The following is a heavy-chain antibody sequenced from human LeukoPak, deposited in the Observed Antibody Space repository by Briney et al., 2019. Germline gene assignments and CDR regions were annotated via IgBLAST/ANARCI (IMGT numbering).Heavy chain of an antibody. D-gene: IGHD3-3*01. CDR2: ISGSGGST. V-gene: IGHV3-23*01. CDR3: AKRQVYDLSSGYFPSDY. CDR1: GFTFSSYA. Sequence: PGGSLRLSCAASGFTFSSYAMSWVRQAPGKGLEWVSAISGSGGSTYYADSVKDRFTISRDNSKNTLYLQMNSLRAEDTAVYYCAKRQVYDLSSGYFPSDYWGQGTLVTVSS. J-gene: IGHJ4*02.